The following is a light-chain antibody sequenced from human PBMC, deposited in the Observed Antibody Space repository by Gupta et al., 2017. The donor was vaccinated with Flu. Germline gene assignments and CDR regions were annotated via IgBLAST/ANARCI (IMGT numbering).Light chain of an antibody. J-gene: IGKJ2*03. CDR1: QSVSSSY. V-gene: IGKV3-20*01. Sequence: EIVLTQSPGPLSLSPGERATLSCRASQSVSSSYLAWYQQKPGQAPSLLIYAASSRATGIPDRFSGSGSGTDFTLTISRLDPDDFAVYYCQQYSNSSYRFGQGTKLEIK. CDR2: AAS. CDR3: QQYSNSSYR.